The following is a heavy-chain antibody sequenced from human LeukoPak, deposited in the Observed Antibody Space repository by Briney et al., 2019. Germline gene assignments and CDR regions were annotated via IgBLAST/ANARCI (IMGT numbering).Heavy chain of an antibody. CDR2: IYYSGST. CDR3: ARGGSSSIYGMDV. V-gene: IGHV4-59*01. D-gene: IGHD6-6*01. J-gene: IGHJ6*02. CDR1: GGSISIYY. Sequence: SETLSLTCTVSGGSISIYYWSWIRQPPGKGLEWIGYIYYSGSTNYNPSLKSRVTISVDTSKNQFSLKLSSVTAADTAVYYCARGGSSSIYGMDVWGQGTTVTVSS.